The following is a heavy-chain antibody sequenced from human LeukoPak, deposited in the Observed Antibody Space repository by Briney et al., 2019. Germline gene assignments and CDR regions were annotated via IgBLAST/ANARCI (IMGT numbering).Heavy chain of an antibody. V-gene: IGHV3-30*03. J-gene: IGHJ6*03. CDR1: RFTFSSYS. CDR2: VLSDGSDQ. D-gene: IGHD3-10*01. Sequence: GGSLRLSCAASRFTFSSYSMNWVRQAPGKGLEWLAVVLSDGSDQYYGDSVQGRFTVSRDNSKNTLYLQMDNLRFEDTAVYYCARVSKPGWFDYYYMDVWGKGTTVIVSS. CDR3: ARVSKPGWFDYYYMDV.